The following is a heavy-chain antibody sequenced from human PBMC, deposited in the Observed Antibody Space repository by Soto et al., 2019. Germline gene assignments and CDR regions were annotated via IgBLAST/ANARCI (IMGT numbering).Heavy chain of an antibody. CDR3: ARGRGAAADYFDF. Sequence: QVQLVESGGGLVKPGGSLRLSCAVSGFTFSDYYMTWIRQAPGKGLEWVSYISSSTSHTNYADSVKGRFTISRDNAKNSLFLQMNSLRAEDTYVYYCARGRGAAADYFDFWGQGTLVTVSS. J-gene: IGHJ4*02. CDR2: ISSSTSHT. V-gene: IGHV3-11*05. D-gene: IGHD6-13*01. CDR1: GFTFSDYY.